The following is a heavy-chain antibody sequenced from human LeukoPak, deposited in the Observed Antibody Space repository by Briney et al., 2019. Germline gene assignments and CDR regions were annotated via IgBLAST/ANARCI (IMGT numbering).Heavy chain of an antibody. CDR2: IRSSGSTI. CDR1: GFIFSDYY. D-gene: IGHD5-24*01. CDR3: AREGRWLQLGSFDY. J-gene: IGHJ4*02. Sequence: GGPLRLSCAASGFIFSDYYMSWIRQAPGKGLEWVSYIRSSGSTIYYADSVKGRFTISRDNAKNSLYLQMNSLRAEDTAVYYCAREGRWLQLGSFDYWGQGALVTVSS. V-gene: IGHV3-11*04.